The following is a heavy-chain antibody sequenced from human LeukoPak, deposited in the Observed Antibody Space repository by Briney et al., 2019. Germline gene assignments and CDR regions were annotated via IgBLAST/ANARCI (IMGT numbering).Heavy chain of an antibody. CDR2: IYPTGNT. V-gene: IGHV4-4*07. CDR1: GSAIISYY. Sequence: PSETLSLTCSVSGSAIISYYWSWIRQPAGKGPEWIGRIYPTGNTDYNPSLKTRVTMSTDLSKKQFSLRLRSVTAADTAVYYCARLKFYDSTGYSPGYYMDVWGKGTAVTVS. D-gene: IGHD3-22*01. CDR3: ARLKFYDSTGYSPGYYMDV. J-gene: IGHJ6*03.